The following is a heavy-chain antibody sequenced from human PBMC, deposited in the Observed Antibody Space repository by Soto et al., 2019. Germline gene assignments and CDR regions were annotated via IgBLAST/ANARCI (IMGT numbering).Heavy chain of an antibody. J-gene: IGHJ6*02. D-gene: IGHD6-13*01. CDR3: ARVGSTWYLCMDV. CDR1: GGSFSGYY. V-gene: IGHV4-34*01. CDR2: INHSGST. Sequence: PSETLSLTCAVYGGSFSGYYWSWIRQPPGKGLEWIGEINHSGSTNYNPSLKSRVTISVDTSKNQFSLKLSSVTAADTAVYYCARVGSTWYLCMDVWGQGTTVTVSS.